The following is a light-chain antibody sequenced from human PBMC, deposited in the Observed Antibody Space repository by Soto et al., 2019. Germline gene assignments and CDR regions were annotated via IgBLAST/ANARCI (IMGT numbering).Light chain of an antibody. J-gene: IGKJ3*01. CDR3: QQYDNLPFT. CDR2: GAS. V-gene: IGKV3-15*01. CDR1: QSITTY. Sequence: EIVMTQSPASLSVSPGERATLSCRASQSITTYLAWYQQKPGQTPRLLIYGASTRATGVPARFSGSGSGTEFTLTISSLQSDDSAVYYCQQYDNLPFTFGPGTKVDIK.